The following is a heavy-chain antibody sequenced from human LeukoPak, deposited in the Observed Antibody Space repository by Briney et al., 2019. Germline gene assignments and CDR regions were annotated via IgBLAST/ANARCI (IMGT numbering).Heavy chain of an antibody. CDR1: GGSFSGYY. Sequence: SETLSLTCAVYGGSFSGYYWSWIRQPPGKGLEWIGYIYYSGSTNYNPSLKSRVTISVDTSKNQFSLKLSSVTAADTAVYYCARDSSWYPGWFDPWGQGTLVTVSS. V-gene: IGHV4-59*01. CDR3: ARDSSWYPGWFDP. D-gene: IGHD6-13*01. CDR2: IYYSGST. J-gene: IGHJ5*02.